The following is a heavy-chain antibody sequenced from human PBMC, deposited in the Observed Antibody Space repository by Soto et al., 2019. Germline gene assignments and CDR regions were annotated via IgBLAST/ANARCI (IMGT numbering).Heavy chain of an antibody. CDR1: GYTFTSYY. CDR3: ARGGRIVDTGIGYYYYHAMDV. J-gene: IGHJ6*02. CDR2: FNPTGDTA. V-gene: IGHV1-46*01. Sequence: QVQLVQSGAEVKKPGASVKASCKASGYTFTSYYIHWVRQAPGQGLEWMGIFNPTGDTASYAQKLQGRVTKTRDTSTGTAYMELGSLRSEDTAVYYCARGGRIVDTGIGYYYYHAMDVWGQGTTVTVS. D-gene: IGHD5-18*01.